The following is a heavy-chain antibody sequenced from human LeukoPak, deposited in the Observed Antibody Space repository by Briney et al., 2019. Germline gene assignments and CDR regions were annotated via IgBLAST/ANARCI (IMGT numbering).Heavy chain of an antibody. J-gene: IGHJ4*02. V-gene: IGHV4-34*01. CDR3: ARLKKYQWFGELYYFDY. Sequence: SETLSLTCAVYGGSFSGYYWSWIRQPPGKGLEWIGEINHSGSTNYNPSLKSRVTISVDTSKNQFSLKLSSVTAADTAVYYCARLKKYQWFGELYYFDYWGQGTLVTVSS. CDR2: INHSGST. D-gene: IGHD3-10*01. CDR1: GGSFSGYY.